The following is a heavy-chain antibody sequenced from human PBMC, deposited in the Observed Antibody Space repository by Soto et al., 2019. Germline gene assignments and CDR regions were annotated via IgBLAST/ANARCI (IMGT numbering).Heavy chain of an antibody. CDR2: ISYAGPKK. V-gene: IGHV3-30-3*01. CDR3: ARNRDPNNYGMDV. CDR1: VVSLSTDA. J-gene: IGHJ6*02. Sequence: AGSLTLSCPASVVSLSTDAMTWVRRAPGKGLEWGALISYAGPKKYYADSVKSRFTVSRDNSKNTLYLQGNRLRAEDTAIYYCARNRDPNNYGMDVWGQGTKVTVAS.